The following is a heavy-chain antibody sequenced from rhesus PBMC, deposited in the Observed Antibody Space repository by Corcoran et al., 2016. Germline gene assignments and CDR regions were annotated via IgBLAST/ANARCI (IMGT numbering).Heavy chain of an antibody. D-gene: IGHD1-20*01. CDR1: GFTFSSYD. CDR2: ISYTGKTL. Sequence: EVQLVESGGGLVQPGGSLRLSCAASGFTFSSYDMSWVRQAPGKGLEGVSYISYTGKTLYDADTVKGRFTISRDNAKNSLSLQMSSLRAEDTAVYYCSWNNVDYGLDSWGQGVVVTVSS. J-gene: IGHJ6*01. V-gene: IGHV3-136*01. CDR3: SWNNVDYGLDS.